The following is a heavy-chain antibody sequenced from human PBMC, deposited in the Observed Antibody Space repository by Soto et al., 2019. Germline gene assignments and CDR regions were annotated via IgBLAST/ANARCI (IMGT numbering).Heavy chain of an antibody. Sequence: EVQLLESGGGLVQTGGSLRLSCAASGFTFRSYAMSWVRQAPGKGLEWVSALSGSGGSTYYVDSVKGRFTIYRDNSKNTLYLQMNSLRAEDTAVYYCAKDRRLTGLHDYWGQGTLVTVSS. J-gene: IGHJ4*02. V-gene: IGHV3-23*01. CDR1: GFTFRSYA. D-gene: IGHD3-9*01. CDR2: LSGSGGST. CDR3: AKDRRLTGLHDY.